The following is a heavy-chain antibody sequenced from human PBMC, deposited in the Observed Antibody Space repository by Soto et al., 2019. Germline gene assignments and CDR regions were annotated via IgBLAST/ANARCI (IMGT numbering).Heavy chain of an antibody. CDR2: ISYEGSNK. D-gene: IGHD3-3*02. J-gene: IGHJ3*01. Sequence: PGGSLRLSCAASKFTFSYYGMHWVRQAPGKGLKWVAVISYEGSNKYYADPVKGRFTISRDNSKNTLYLEMNSLRTEDTAVYYCAKPISISGVVIDAFDVWGQGTMVTVSS. V-gene: IGHV3-30*18. CDR1: KFTFSYYG. CDR3: AKPISISGVVIDAFDV.